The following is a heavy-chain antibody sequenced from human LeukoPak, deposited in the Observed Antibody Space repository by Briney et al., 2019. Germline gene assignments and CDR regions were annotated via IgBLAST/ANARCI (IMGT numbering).Heavy chain of an antibody. D-gene: IGHD2-21*02. CDR3: ARGPPYCGGDCYSGAFDI. V-gene: IGHV3-30*02. J-gene: IGHJ3*02. Sequence: GGSLRLSCAASGFTFSSYGMHWVRQAPGKGLEWVAFIRYDGSNKYYADSVKGRFTISRDNSKNTLYLQMNSLRAEDTAVYYCARGPPYCGGDCYSGAFDIWGQGTMVTVSS. CDR1: GFTFSSYG. CDR2: IRYDGSNK.